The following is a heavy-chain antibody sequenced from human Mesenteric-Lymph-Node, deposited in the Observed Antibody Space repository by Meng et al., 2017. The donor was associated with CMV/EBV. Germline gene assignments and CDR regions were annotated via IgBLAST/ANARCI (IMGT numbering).Heavy chain of an antibody. CDR2: ISSSSSFV. V-gene: IGHV3-11*06. Sequence: GESLKISCAASGFTFSDYYMSWIRQAPGKGLEWVSFISSSSSFVYYADSVKGRFTMSRDNAKNSLYLQMNSLRAEDTAVYYCAREHDGNSWKDRWFDPWGQGTLVTVSS. D-gene: IGHD6-13*01. J-gene: IGHJ5*02. CDR3: AREHDGNSWKDRWFDP. CDR1: GFTFSDYY.